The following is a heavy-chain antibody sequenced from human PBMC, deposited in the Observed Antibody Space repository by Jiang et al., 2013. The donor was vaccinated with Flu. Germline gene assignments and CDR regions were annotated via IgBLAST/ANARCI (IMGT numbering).Heavy chain of an antibody. CDR3: ARDMRNGPGRGFDY. D-gene: IGHD2-8*01. J-gene: IGHJ4*02. CDR1: GYSISSGYY. CDR2: IYHSGST. V-gene: IGHV4-38-2*02. Sequence: LLKPSETLSLTCAVSGYSISSGYYWGWIRQPPGKGLEWIGSIYHSGSTYYNPSLKSRVTISVDTSKNQFSLKLSSVTAADTAVYYCARDMRNGPGRGFDYWGQGTLVTVSS.